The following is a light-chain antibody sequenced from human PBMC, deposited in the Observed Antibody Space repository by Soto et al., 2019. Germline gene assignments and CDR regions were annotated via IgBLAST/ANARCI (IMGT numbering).Light chain of an antibody. CDR2: HVS. CDR3: SSYTSSSTLV. CDR1: SSDVGGYNY. J-gene: IGLJ2*01. V-gene: IGLV2-14*01. Sequence: QSALTQPASVSGSPGQSITISCTGTSSDVGGYNYVSWHQQHPGKAPKLMIYHVSDRPSGVSSRFSGSKSGNTASLTISGLQAEDEADYYCSSYTSSSTLVFGGGTKLTVL.